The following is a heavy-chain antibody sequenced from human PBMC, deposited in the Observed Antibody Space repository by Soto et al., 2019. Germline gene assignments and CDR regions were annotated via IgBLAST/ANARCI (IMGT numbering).Heavy chain of an antibody. D-gene: IGHD4-17*01. CDR2: ISYDGSNK. V-gene: IGHV3-30*18. CDR3: AKLALGDYGLPDASDI. Sequence: QVQLVESEGSVVQPGRSLSITCAASGFTFSSYGMHWVRQAPGKGLEWVAVISYDGSNKYYADSVKGRFTISRDNSKNTLYLQMNSLGAEDTAVYYCAKLALGDYGLPDASDIWGQGTMVTVSS. J-gene: IGHJ3*02. CDR1: GFTFSSYG.